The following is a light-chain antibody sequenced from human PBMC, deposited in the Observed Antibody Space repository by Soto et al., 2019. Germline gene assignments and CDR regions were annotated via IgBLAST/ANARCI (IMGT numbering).Light chain of an antibody. CDR1: QSIKSY. CDR2: AAS. J-gene: IGKJ1*01. Sequence: DLPMTQSPTSLSASVGDRVTITCRASQSIKSYVNWYQQKPGKGPKLLVYAASTLQSGIPSRFSGSGSGTDYCLTISGLQPEDFATYDCQQTYSSHPWTFGQGTKVEIK. V-gene: IGKV1-39*01. CDR3: QQTYSSHPWT.